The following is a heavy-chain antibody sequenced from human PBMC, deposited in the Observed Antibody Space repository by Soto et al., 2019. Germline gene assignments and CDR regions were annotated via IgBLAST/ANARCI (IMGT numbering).Heavy chain of an antibody. CDR3: AHSFYGSGSYYRAILGY. CDR2: IYWNDEK. Sequence: QITLKESGPTLLKPTQTLTLTCNFSGFSLSSNGLGVAWIRHPPGKALEWLALIYWNDEKRYSPSLKTRLTITKDTSKNQVVLTMTNMDPVDTGIYYCAHSFYGSGSYYRAILGYWGQGILVTVSS. D-gene: IGHD3-10*01. V-gene: IGHV2-5*01. J-gene: IGHJ4*02. CDR1: GFSLSSNGLG.